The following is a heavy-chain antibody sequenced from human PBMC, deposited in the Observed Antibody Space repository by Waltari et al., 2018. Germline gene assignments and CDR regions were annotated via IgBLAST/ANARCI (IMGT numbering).Heavy chain of an antibody. CDR1: GGSISSGSYY. CDR2: IYTSGST. V-gene: IGHV4-61*02. J-gene: IGHJ5*02. CDR3: ARGGQQLTRKWFDP. Sequence: QVQLQESGPGLVKPSQTLSLTCTVSGGSISSGSYYWSWIRQPAGKGLEWIGRIYTSGSTNSSPSLKSRVTISVDTSKNQFSLKLSSVTAADTAVYYCARGGQQLTRKWFDPWGQGTLVTVSS. D-gene: IGHD6-13*01.